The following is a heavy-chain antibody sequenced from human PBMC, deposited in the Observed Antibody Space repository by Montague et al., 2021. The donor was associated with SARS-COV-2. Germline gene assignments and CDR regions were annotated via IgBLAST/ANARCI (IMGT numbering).Heavy chain of an antibody. J-gene: IGHJ4*02. CDR3: ANSKVAFMWYVMRGHFAH. CDR2: IPYEGSKY. CDR1: GYTFNRHG. D-gene: IGHD2-15*01. V-gene: IGHV3-30*04. Sequence: SLRLSCAASGYTFNRHGMHWVRQAPGKGLEWVALIPYEGSKYFYPYSMXGLSTISRDSSKNTEYLQMNILRPEDTAVYYWANSKVAFMWYVMRGHFAHWGQGTLVTVSS.